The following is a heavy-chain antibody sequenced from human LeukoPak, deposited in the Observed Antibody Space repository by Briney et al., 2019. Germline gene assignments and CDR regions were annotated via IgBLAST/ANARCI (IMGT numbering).Heavy chain of an antibody. D-gene: IGHD3/OR15-3a*01. CDR1: GFTFSSYA. V-gene: IGHV3-23*01. J-gene: IGHJ4*02. CDR3: AKPGLALRYYFDY. CDR2: ISGSGGST. Sequence: GGSLRLSCAASGFTFSSYAMSWVRQTPGKGLERVSAISGSGGSTYYADSVKGRFTISRDNSKNTLYLQMNSLRAEDTAVYYCAKPGLALRYYFDYWGQGTLVTVSS.